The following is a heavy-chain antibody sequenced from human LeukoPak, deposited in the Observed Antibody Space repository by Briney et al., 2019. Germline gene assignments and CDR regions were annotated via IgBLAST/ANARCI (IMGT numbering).Heavy chain of an antibody. D-gene: IGHD6-19*01. V-gene: IGHV1-8*03. CDR3: ARGAGDSSGWFNYYYYYMDV. J-gene: IGHJ6*03. CDR1: GYTFTSYD. Sequence: ASVKVSCKASGYTFTSYDINWVRQAPGQGLEWMGWMNPNSGNTGYAQKFQGRVTITRNTSISTAYMELSSLRSEDTAVYYCARGAGDSSGWFNYYYYYMDVWGKGTTVTVSS. CDR2: MNPNSGNT.